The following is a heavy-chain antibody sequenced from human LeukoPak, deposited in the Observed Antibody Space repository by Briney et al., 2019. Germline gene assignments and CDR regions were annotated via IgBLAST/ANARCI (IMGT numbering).Heavy chain of an antibody. CDR1: GFTFTGHY. Sequence: ASVKVSCMASGFTFTGHYIQWVRQAPGQGLEWIGYIIPDSEFTSSPQKLQGAVTMTRDTSMSTAYMELSTLTSDDTAMYYCVREGNEVLTKKFDHWGQGALVTVSS. CDR2: IIPDSEFT. V-gene: IGHV1-2*02. D-gene: IGHD4-23*01. J-gene: IGHJ4*02. CDR3: VREGNEVLTKKFDH.